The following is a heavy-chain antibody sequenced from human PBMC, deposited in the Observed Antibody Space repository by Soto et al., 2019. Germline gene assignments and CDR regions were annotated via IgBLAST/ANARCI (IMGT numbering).Heavy chain of an antibody. D-gene: IGHD2-2*01. Sequence: GGSLRLSCVASGFTFTTHPLGWFRQAPGKGLEWASTFSGSGGNIYYAESVKGRLTISRDDSKNTLYLQMNSLRVEDTAVYYCAKDPPWTVGPLAMDVWGQGTTVTVSS. J-gene: IGHJ6*02. CDR3: AKDPPWTVGPLAMDV. CDR1: GFTFTTHP. CDR2: FSGSGGNI. V-gene: IGHV3-23*01.